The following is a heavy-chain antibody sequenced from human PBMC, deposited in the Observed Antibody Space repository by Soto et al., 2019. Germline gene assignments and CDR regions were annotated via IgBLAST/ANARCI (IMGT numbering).Heavy chain of an antibody. V-gene: IGHV1-69*01. CDR2: IIPIFGTA. Sequence: QAQLEQSGGEVKKPGSWVKVSCKASRVAFSKFIVTWVRQAPGLGLEWVGGIIPIFGTANYAQKFQGRVTITADESTSTSYLEVNNLRSEDTAVYYCAKVRYSSPMGYYYGMDVWGQGTTVTVSS. J-gene: IGHJ6*02. CDR3: AKVRYSSPMGYYYGMDV. CDR1: RVAFSKFI. D-gene: IGHD6-19*01.